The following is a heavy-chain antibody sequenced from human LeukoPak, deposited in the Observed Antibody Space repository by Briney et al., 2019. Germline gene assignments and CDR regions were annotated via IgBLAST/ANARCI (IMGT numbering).Heavy chain of an antibody. CDR3: AKDPARGQLGIFDY. D-gene: IGHD6-6*01. CDR1: GFTFGSYA. J-gene: IGHJ4*02. Sequence: GGSLRLSCAASGFTFGSYAMHWVRQAPGKGLEWVAVISYDGSNKYYADSVKGRFTISRDNSKNTLYLQMNSLRAEDTAVYYCAKDPARGQLGIFDYWGQGVLVTVSS. V-gene: IGHV3-30-3*01. CDR2: ISYDGSNK.